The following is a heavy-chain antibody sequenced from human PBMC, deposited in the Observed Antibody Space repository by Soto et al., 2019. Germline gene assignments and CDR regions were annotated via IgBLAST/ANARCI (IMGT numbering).Heavy chain of an antibody. CDR2: ITGSGTTV. D-gene: IGHD6-13*01. Sequence: EVPLVESGGGLVQPGGSLRLSCAASGFTFSNYSLNWVRQAPGKGLEWVSYITGSGTTVYYADSVRGRFTSSRDNSKNSLYLQMNSLRDDDTAVYYCARGSSNWAYYFDFWGQGTLVTVSS. J-gene: IGHJ4*02. CDR3: ARGSSNWAYYFDF. CDR1: GFTFSNYS. V-gene: IGHV3-48*02.